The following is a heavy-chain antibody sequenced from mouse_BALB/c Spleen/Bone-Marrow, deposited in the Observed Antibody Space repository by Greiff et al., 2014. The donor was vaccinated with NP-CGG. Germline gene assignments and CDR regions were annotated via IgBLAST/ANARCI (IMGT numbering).Heavy chain of an antibody. J-gene: IGHJ2*01. CDR1: GFSLTSYG. CDR3: ARYYYGFLDY. V-gene: IGHV2-9*02. CDR2: IWAGGNT. Sequence: VQRVESGPGLVAPSQSLSITCTVSGFSLTSYGVHWVRQPPGKGLEWLGVIWAGGNTNYNSTLMSRLTISKDNSKSQVFLKMNSLQTDDTAMYYCARYYYGFLDYWGQGTTLTVSS. D-gene: IGHD1-2*01.